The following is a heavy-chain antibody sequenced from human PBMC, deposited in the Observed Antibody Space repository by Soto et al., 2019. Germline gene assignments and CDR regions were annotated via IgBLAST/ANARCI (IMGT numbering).Heavy chain of an antibody. CDR3: TREGSCNWNDVAHCCDF. J-gene: IGHJ4*02. V-gene: IGHV6-1*01. D-gene: IGHD1-20*01. CDR2: TYYRSKWSS. CDR1: GDSVSSNSAA. Sequence: SHTLSRTCDISGDSVSSNSAAWNWIRQSPSRGLEWLGRTYYRSKWSSDYAISVKRRITINPDTSKDQFSLKLNSVTAEDTAVYYCTREGSCNWNDVAHCCDFWGQGTLVTSP.